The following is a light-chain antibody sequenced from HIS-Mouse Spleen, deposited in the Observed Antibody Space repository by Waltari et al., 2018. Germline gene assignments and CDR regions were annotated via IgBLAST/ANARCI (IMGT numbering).Light chain of an antibody. J-gene: IGKJ1*01. CDR3: QQLNSYPPT. CDR1: QGISSY. Sequence: DIQLTQSPSFLSASVGDRVPITCRASQGISSYLAWYQQKPGKAPKLLIYAASTLQSGVPSRFSGSGSGTEFTLTISSLQPEDFSTYYCQQLNSYPPTFGQNTKVEIK. V-gene: IGKV1-9*01. CDR2: AAS.